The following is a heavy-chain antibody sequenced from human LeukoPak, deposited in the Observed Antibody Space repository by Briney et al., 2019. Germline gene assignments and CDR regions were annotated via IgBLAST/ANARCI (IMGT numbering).Heavy chain of an antibody. CDR3: ARRDYGGLLDY. Sequence: SETLSLTCTVSGDSIRSSRYHWAWIRQPPGKGLEWIGSSHYSGSTYYNPSLKSRVTISVDTPKNQLSLKLNSATSSDTAVYFCARRDYGGLLDYWGQGSLVTVSS. D-gene: IGHD4-23*01. CDR1: GDSIRSSRYH. CDR2: SHYSGST. J-gene: IGHJ4*02. V-gene: IGHV4-39*01.